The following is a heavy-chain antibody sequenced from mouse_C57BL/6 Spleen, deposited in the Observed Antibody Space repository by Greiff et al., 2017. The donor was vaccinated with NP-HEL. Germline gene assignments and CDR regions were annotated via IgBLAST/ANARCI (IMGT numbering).Heavy chain of an antibody. J-gene: IGHJ4*01. Sequence: VKLQESGPGLVQPSQSLSITCTVSGFSLTSYGVHWVRQSPGKGLEWLGVIWSGGSSDYNAAFISRLSISKDNSKSQVFFKMNILQADDTAIYYCARKLGRSYAMDYWGQGTSVTVSS. CDR2: IWSGGSS. V-gene: IGHV2-2*01. D-gene: IGHD4-1*01. CDR1: GFSLTSYG. CDR3: ARKLGRSYAMDY.